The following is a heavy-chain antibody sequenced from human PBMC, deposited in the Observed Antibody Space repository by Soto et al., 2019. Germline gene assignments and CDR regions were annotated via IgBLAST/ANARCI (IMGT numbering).Heavy chain of an antibody. D-gene: IGHD2-15*01. CDR2: INPSGGTT. CDR1: GYTFTRYN. Sequence: ASVKVSCKASGYTFTRYNVHWVLQAPGQGLEWMAIINPSGGTTYYVQKFEGRVTLTTDTSTSTVYMELSSLGSDDTAVYYCARVRGGGSEYFFDYWGQGTLVTVSS. V-gene: IGHV1-46*01. J-gene: IGHJ4*02. CDR3: ARVRGGGSEYFFDY.